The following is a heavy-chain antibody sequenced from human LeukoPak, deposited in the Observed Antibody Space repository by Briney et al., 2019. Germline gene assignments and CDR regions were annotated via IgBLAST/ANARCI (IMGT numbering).Heavy chain of an antibody. V-gene: IGHV3-74*01. CDR2: INTVGSST. CDR3: ARDLDRYYFDY. Sequence: PGGSLRLSCAASGFTFSSYWMHWVRQAPGKGLVWVSRINTVGSSTTYADSVKGRFTISRDNAKNTLYLQMNSLRAEDTAVYYCARDLDRYYFDYWGQGTLVTVSS. CDR1: GFTFSSYW. J-gene: IGHJ4*02.